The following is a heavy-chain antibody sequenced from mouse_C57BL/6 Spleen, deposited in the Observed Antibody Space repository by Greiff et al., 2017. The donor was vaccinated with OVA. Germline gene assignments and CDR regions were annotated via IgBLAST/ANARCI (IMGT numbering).Heavy chain of an antibody. CDR3: ARKGSYYYGSREVYYAMDY. D-gene: IGHD1-1*01. J-gene: IGHJ4*01. V-gene: IGHV1-26*01. CDR2: INPNNGGT. Sequence: VQLQQSGPELVKPGASVKISCKASGYTFTDYYMNWVKQSHGKSLEWIGDINPNNGGTSYNQKFKGKATFTVDKSSSTAYMELRSLTSEDSAVYYCARKGSYYYGSREVYYAMDYWGQGTSVTVSS. CDR1: GYTFTDYY.